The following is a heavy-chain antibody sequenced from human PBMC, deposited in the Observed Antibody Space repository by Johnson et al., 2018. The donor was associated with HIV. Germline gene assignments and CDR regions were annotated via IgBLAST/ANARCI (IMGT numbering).Heavy chain of an antibody. Sequence: QVQLVESGGGVARPGGSLRLSCAASGFTFDDYDMNWVRQAPWKGLEWVAFIRYDGSNKYYADSVKGRFTISSDNSKNTLYLQMNSLRAEDTAVYYCAKGGSAVAVAFDIWGQGTMVTVSS. V-gene: IGHV3-30*02. CDR2: IRYDGSNK. CDR1: GFTFDDYD. CDR3: AKGGSAVAVAFDI. D-gene: IGHD6-19*01. J-gene: IGHJ3*02.